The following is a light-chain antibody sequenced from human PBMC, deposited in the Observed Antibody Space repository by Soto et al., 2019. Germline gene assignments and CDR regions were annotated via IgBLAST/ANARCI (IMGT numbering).Light chain of an antibody. CDR3: QSYDSSNTV. V-gene: IGLV6-57*04. CDR2: EDN. CDR1: SGSIASNY. Sequence: NFMLTQPHSVSESPGKTVTISCTHSSGSIASNYVQWYQQRPGSAPTTVIYEDNQRPSGVPDRFSGSIDSSSNSASLTISGLKTEDEADYYCQSYDSSNTVFGGGTKVTVL. J-gene: IGLJ2*01.